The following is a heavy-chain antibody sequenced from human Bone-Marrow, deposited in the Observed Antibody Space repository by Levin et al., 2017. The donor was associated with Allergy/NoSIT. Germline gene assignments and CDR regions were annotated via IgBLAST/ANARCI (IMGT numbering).Heavy chain of an antibody. CDR3: ARDRVYCGGDCYGGWFDP. D-gene: IGHD2-21*02. Sequence: SETLSLTCTVSGGSVSSGSYYWSWIRQPPGKGLEWIGYIYYSGSTNYNPSLKSRVTISVDTSKNQFSLKLSSVTAADTAVYYCARDRVYCGGDCYGGWFDPWGQGTLVTVSS. CDR1: GGSVSSGSYY. V-gene: IGHV4-61*01. CDR2: IYYSGST. J-gene: IGHJ5*02.